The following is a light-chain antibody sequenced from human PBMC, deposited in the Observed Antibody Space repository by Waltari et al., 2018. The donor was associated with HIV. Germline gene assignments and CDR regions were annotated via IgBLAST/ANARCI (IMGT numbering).Light chain of an antibody. Sequence: ENVLTQSPGTLYLSPGDRATLSCSANETVSSSLLAWYQHKPGQPPRLLVYAASNRATDIPDRFSGSGSGTDFTLTISRLDSEDFAVYYCQHFGRPCTFGQGTRLEMK. J-gene: IGKJ5*01. CDR3: QHFGRPCT. CDR1: ETVSSSL. V-gene: IGKV3-20*01. CDR2: AAS.